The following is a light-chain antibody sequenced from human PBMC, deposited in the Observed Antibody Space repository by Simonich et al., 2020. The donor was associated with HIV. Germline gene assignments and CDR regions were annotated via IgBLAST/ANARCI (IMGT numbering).Light chain of an antibody. Sequence: DIQMTQSPSTLSASVGDSETITCXSSQESSNWXAWYQQKPGKAPKVLIYKASSLESGXXSXXXGSXXXXXFTXXXXSLQPDDFATYFCQQYSNYSRTFGQGTKVDIK. V-gene: IGKV1-5*03. CDR1: QESSNW. CDR2: KAS. J-gene: IGKJ1*01. CDR3: QQYSNYSRT.